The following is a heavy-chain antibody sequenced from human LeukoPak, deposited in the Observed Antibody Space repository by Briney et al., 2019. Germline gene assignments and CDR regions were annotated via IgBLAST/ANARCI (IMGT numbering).Heavy chain of an antibody. D-gene: IGHD3-10*01. CDR2: INAGNGNT. Sequence: ASVKVSCKASGYTFTSYAMHWVRQAPGQRLEWMGWINAGNGNTKYSQKFQGRVTITRDTSASTAYMELSSLRSEDTAVYYCARDDPGVPRLLWFGELLPEHNWFDPWGQGTLVTVSS. CDR1: GYTFTSYA. V-gene: IGHV1-3*01. J-gene: IGHJ5*02. CDR3: ARDDPGVPRLLWFGELLPEHNWFDP.